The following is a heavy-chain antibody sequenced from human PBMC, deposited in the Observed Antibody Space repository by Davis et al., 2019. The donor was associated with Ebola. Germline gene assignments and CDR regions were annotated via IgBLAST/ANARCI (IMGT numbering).Heavy chain of an antibody. J-gene: IGHJ6*03. CDR1: GDSVSGSSVA. Sequence: HSQTPSLPRAISGDSVSGSSVAWNWIRQSPSRGLEWLGRTYYSSKWYNDYAVSVKSRITINPDTSKNQFSLQLNFVTPEDAAVYYCARISWASRCMDVWGKGTTVTVSS. CDR2: TYYSSKWYN. CDR3: ARISWASRCMDV. V-gene: IGHV6-1*01.